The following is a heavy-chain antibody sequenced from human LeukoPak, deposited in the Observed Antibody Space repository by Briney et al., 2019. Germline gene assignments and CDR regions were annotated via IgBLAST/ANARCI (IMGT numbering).Heavy chain of an antibody. CDR3: ASCNDSSGYFAY. D-gene: IGHD3-22*01. V-gene: IGHV7-4-1*02. J-gene: IGHJ4*02. CDR2: VNTNTGNP. CDR1: GYTFTDYA. Sequence: ASVKVSCEPSGYTFTDYAINWVRQAPGQGLEYMGWVNTNTGNPTYAQGFTGRFVFSSDSSVSTAYLQITSLKADDSAIYFCASCNDSSGYFAYWGQGTLVTVPS.